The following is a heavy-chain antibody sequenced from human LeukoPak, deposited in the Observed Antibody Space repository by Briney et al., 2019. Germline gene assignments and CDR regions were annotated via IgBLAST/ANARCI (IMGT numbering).Heavy chain of an antibody. D-gene: IGHD6-13*01. CDR3: AKVAGDRMDY. Sequence: GASVKVSCKASGYTFATYGFFWVRQAPGHGLEWMGWISANTGKTDYARKFQGRVTMTTDTSTSTAYMELRSLRPDDTAVYYCAKVAGDRMDYWGQGTLLTVSS. CDR1: GYTFATYG. J-gene: IGHJ4*02. CDR2: ISANTGKT. V-gene: IGHV1-18*01.